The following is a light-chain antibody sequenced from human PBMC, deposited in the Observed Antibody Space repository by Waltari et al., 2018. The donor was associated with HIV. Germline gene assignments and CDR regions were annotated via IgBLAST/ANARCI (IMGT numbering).Light chain of an antibody. J-gene: IGKJ2*01. Sequence: DIQLTQSPSTLSASVGDRVTITCWASQSVSNWLAWYQQKPGKAPKLVIYKASSLESGVPSRFSGSGSGTEFTLTISSLQPDDFATYYCQQYNSYHTFGQGTKLEIK. CDR1: QSVSNW. CDR3: QQYNSYHT. V-gene: IGKV1-5*03. CDR2: KAS.